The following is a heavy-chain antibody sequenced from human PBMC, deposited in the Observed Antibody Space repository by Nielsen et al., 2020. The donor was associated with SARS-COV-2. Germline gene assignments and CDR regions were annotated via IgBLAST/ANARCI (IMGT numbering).Heavy chain of an antibody. J-gene: IGHJ4*02. V-gene: IGHV3-21*01. CDR1: GFTFSSYS. D-gene: IGHD5-18*01. CDR2: ISSSSSYI. Sequence: GESLKISCAASGFTFSSYSMNWVRQAPGKGLEWVSSISSSSSYIYYADSVKGRFTISRDNAKNSLYLQMNSLRAEDTAVYYCARDRPRGYSYGTLGYWGQGTLVTVSS. CDR3: ARDRPRGYSYGTLGY.